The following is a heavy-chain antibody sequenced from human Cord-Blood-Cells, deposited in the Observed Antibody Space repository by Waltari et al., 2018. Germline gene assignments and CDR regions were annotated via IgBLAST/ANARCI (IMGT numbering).Heavy chain of an antibody. CDR1: GFTFDDYA. J-gene: IGHJ6*02. CDR3: AKDSGEGDYYYYYGMDV. CDR2: ISWNSGSI. V-gene: IGHV3-9*01. D-gene: IGHD2-21*02. Sequence: EVQLVESGGGLVQPGRSLRLSCAASGFTFDDYAMHWVRQAPGKGLECVSGISWNSGSIGYADSVKGRFTISRDNAKNSLYLQMNSLRAEDTALYYCAKDSGEGDYYYYYGMDVWGQGTTVTVSS.